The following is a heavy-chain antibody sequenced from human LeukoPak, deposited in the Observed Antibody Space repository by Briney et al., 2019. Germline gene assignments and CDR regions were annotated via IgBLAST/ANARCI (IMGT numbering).Heavy chain of an antibody. V-gene: IGHV3-21*01. CDR3: ARDSIIAESSDAFDI. CDR1: GFTFSSYS. D-gene: IGHD6-13*01. CDR2: ISSSSSYI. Sequence: GGSLRLSCAASGFTFSSYSMNWVRQAPGKGLEWVSSISSSSSYIYYADSVKGRFTISRDNAKNSLYLQMNSLRAEDTAVYYCARDSIIAESSDAFDIWGQGTMVTVSS. J-gene: IGHJ3*02.